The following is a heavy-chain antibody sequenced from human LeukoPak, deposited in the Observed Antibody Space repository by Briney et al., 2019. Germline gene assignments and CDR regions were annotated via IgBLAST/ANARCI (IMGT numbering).Heavy chain of an antibody. D-gene: IGHD3-22*01. CDR2: IYTSGST. V-gene: IGHV4-4*07. CDR3: ARALSYYYDSGGYFDY. CDR1: GGSISSYY. J-gene: IGHJ4*02. Sequence: SSETLSLPCTVSGGSISSYYWSWIRQPAGKGLEWIGRIYTSGSTNYNPSLKSRVTMSVDTSKNQFSLKLSSVTAADTAVYYCARALSYYYDSGGYFDYWGQGTLVTVSS.